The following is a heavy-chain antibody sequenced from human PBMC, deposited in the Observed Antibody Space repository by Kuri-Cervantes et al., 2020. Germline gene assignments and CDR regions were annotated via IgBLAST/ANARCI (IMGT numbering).Heavy chain of an antibody. V-gene: IGHV1-18*01. CDR1: GYTFTSYG. CDR2: ISAYNGDT. CDR3: ARDLVGYSYGLN. D-gene: IGHD5-18*01. Sequence: ASVKVSCKASGYTFTSYGISWVRQAPGQGLEWMGWISAYNGDTNYAQKLQGRVTMTTDTSTSTAYMELRSLRSDDTAVYYCARDLVGYSYGLNWGQGTLVTVSS. J-gene: IGHJ4*02.